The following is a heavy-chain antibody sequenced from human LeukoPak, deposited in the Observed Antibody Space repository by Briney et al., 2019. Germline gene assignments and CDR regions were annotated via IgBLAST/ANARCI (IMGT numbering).Heavy chain of an antibody. V-gene: IGHV3-11*04. CDR2: VSSSGSVK. J-gene: IGHJ6*03. CDR1: EFSFSDHY. D-gene: IGHD5-24*01. Sequence: PGGSLRLSCVASEFSFSDHYMTWIRQAPGKGLEWVSCVSSSGSVKYYADSAKGRFTIPRDNAKDSLYLQMSSLRAEDTAVYYCARGPTMTTPYYYYYMDVWGKGTTVTVSS. CDR3: ARGPTMTTPYYYYYMDV.